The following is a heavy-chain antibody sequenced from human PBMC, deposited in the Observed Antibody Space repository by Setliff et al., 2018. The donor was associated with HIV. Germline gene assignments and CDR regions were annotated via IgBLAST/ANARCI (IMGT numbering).Heavy chain of an antibody. CDR2: SGSGGDT. V-gene: IGHV3-23*01. CDR3: AADVRWPKDAFAF. Sequence: PGGSLRLSCAVSGFTFSSYGMSWVRQAPGKGLEWISASGSGGDTYYADSVKGRYTISRDQSRSTLYLQMNSLRADDTAVYYCAADVRWPKDAFAFWGQGTMVTVSS. D-gene: IGHD3-10*02. J-gene: IGHJ3*01. CDR1: GFTFSSYG.